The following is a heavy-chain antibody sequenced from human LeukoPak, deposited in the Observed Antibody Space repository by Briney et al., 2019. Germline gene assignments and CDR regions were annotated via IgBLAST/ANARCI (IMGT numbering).Heavy chain of an antibody. Sequence: PSQTLSLTCAVSGGSISSGGYSWSRVRQPPRNCLEWIGYIYHSGSTYYNPSLKSRVTISVDRSKNQFSLKLSSVTAADTAVYYCARVSGDGSYFDYWGQGTLVTVSS. D-gene: IGHD4-17*01. J-gene: IGHJ4*02. CDR3: ARVSGDGSYFDY. V-gene: IGHV4-30-2*01. CDR1: GGSISSGGYS. CDR2: IYHSGST.